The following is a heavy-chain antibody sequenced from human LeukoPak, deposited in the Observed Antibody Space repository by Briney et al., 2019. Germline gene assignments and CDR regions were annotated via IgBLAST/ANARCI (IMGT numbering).Heavy chain of an antibody. D-gene: IGHD3-22*01. CDR1: GFSLSSYS. V-gene: IGHV3-48*01. Sequence: PGGSLRLSCAASGFSLSSYSMDWFRQTPGKGLEWISYISSSSNTIYYADSVEGRFTISRDNAKNALYLQMNSLRPEDTAVYYRAKGRDNSVYSYFEYWGQGTLVTVSS. CDR3: AKGRDNSVYSYFEY. J-gene: IGHJ4*02. CDR2: ISSSSNTI.